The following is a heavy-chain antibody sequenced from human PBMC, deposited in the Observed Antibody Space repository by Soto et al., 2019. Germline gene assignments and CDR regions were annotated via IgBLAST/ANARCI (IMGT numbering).Heavy chain of an antibody. CDR2: ISSSSSYI. CDR3: ASTRYSSSWFDP. CDR1: GFTFSSYS. D-gene: IGHD6-6*01. J-gene: IGHJ5*02. Sequence: PGXSLRLSCAASGFTFSSYSINWVHQAPGKGLEWVSSISSSSSYIYYADSVKGRFTISRDNAKNSLYLQMNSMRAEDTAVYYCASTRYSSSWFDPWGQGTLVTVSS. V-gene: IGHV3-21*01.